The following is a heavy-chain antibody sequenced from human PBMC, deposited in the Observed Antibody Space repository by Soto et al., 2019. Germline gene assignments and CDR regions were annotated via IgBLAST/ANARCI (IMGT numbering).Heavy chain of an antibody. CDR1: GGTIISYD. D-gene: IGHD6-19*01. CDR3: AREVRSSGWQDYFDY. J-gene: IGHJ4*02. CDR2: IYYSGST. Sequence: SETKSLTCTVAGGTIISYDWSWIRQQTGKGLEWIGYIYYSGSTNYNPSLKSRVTISVDTSKNQFSLKLSSVTAADTAVYYCAREVRSSGWQDYFDYGGQGTLVTVSS. V-gene: IGHV4-59*01.